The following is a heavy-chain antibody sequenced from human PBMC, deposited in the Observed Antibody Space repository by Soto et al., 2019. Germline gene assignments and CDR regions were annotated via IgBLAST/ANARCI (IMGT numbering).Heavy chain of an antibody. V-gene: IGHV4-34*01. D-gene: IGHD3-10*01. CDR1: GGSFSGYY. Sequence: QVQLQQWGAGLLKPSETLSLTCAVYGGSFSGYYWSWIRQPPGKGLEWIGEINHSGSTNYNPSLKSRVTISVDTSRNQFSLKLSSVTAADTAVYYCARNGPNYGSGSYLFDYYYYGMDVWGQGTTVTVSS. CDR3: ARNGPNYGSGSYLFDYYYYGMDV. J-gene: IGHJ6*02. CDR2: INHSGST.